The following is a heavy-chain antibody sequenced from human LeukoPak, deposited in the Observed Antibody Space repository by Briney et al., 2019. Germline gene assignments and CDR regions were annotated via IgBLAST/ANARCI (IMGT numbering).Heavy chain of an antibody. J-gene: IGHJ4*02. CDR1: GFTFSSYW. CDR3: AKVEASVLGPRSHPVAGTYDY. Sequence: GGSLRLSCAASGFTFSSYWMHWVRQAPGKGLVWVSRINSDGSSTSYADSVKGRFTISRDNAKNTLYLQMNSLRAEDTAVYYCAKVEASVLGPRSHPVAGTYDYWGQGTLVAVSS. V-gene: IGHV3-74*01. D-gene: IGHD6-19*01. CDR2: INSDGSST.